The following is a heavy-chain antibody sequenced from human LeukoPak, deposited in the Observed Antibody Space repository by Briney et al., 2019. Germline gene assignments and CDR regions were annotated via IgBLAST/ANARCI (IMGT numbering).Heavy chain of an antibody. CDR1: GFTFDDYT. CDR3: ATTGTTSGY. J-gene: IGHJ4*02. D-gene: IGHD1-1*01. V-gene: IGHV3-43*01. CDR2: ISWDGVST. Sequence: GGSLSLSCAASGFTFDDYTMHWVRQAPGKGLEWVSLISWDGVSTYYADSVKGRFTISRDNSKNSLYLQMNSLRTEDTALYYCATTGTTSGYWGQGTLVTVSS.